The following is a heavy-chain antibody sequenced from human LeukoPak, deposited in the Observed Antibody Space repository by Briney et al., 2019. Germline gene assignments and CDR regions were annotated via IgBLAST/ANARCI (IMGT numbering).Heavy chain of an antibody. Sequence: SETLSLTCAVSGGSINSYYWSWIRQPAGRGLEWIGRIYTTGSTNYNPSLKSRVTMSVATSKNQFSLKLSSVTAADTAVYYCARDPLHFYDSVGSSFDFWGQGTLVTVSS. CDR2: IYTTGST. V-gene: IGHV4-4*07. J-gene: IGHJ4*02. D-gene: IGHD3-22*01. CDR3: ARDPLHFYDSVGSSFDF. CDR1: GGSINSYY.